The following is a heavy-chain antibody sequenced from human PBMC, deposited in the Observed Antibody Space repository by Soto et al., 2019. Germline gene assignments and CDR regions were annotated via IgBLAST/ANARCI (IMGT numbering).Heavy chain of an antibody. Sequence: SVKVSCKASGGTFSSYAISWVRQAPGQGLEWMGGIIPIFGTANYAQKFQGRATITADESTSTAYMELSSLRSEDTAVYYCARPTYYYDSSGAPGAFDIWGQGTMVTVSS. V-gene: IGHV1-69*13. J-gene: IGHJ3*02. CDR1: GGTFSSYA. CDR2: IIPIFGTA. CDR3: ARPTYYYDSSGAPGAFDI. D-gene: IGHD3-22*01.